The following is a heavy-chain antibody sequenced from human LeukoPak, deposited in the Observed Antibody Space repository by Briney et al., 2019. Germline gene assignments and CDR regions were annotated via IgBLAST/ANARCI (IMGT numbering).Heavy chain of an antibody. V-gene: IGHV1-69*05. CDR2: IIPILGTA. D-gene: IGHD6-19*01. CDR3: ARVIAVAGIDY. Sequence: ASVKVSCKASGGTFSSYAISWVRQAPGQGLEWMGGIIPILGTANYAQKFQGRVTITTDESTSTAYMELSSLRSDDTAVYYCARVIAVAGIDYWGQGTLVTVSS. J-gene: IGHJ4*02. CDR1: GGTFSSYA.